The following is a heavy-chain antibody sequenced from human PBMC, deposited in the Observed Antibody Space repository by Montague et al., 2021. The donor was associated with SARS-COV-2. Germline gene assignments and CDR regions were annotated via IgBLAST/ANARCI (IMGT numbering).Heavy chain of an antibody. V-gene: IGHV3-21*01. CDR3: AREGARNYYDSSGDAFDI. CDR2: ISNSSSYI. J-gene: IGHJ3*02. CDR1: GFTFSSYS. D-gene: IGHD3-22*01. Sequence: SLRLSCAASGFTFSSYSMTWVRQAPGKGLEWVSSISNSSSYIYYADSVKGRFTISRDNAKNSLYLQMNSLRAEDTAVYYCAREGARNYYDSSGDAFDIWGQGTMVTVSS.